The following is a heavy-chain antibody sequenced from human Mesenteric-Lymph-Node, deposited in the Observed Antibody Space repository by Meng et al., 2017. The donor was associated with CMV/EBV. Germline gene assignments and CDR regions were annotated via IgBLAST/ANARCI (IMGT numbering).Heavy chain of an antibody. CDR1: GFTFTSYA. CDR3: AKVAVFGDFEAFDV. V-gene: IGHV3-23*01. J-gene: IGHJ3*01. Sequence: GGSLRLSCAASGFTFTSYAMSWVRQAPGKGLEWVSGISGSGVTTYYADSVKGRFTISRDNSKNTLYLQMNSLRAEDTAVYYCAKVAVFGDFEAFDVWGQGTMVTVSS. CDR2: ISGSGVTT. D-gene: IGHD4-17*01.